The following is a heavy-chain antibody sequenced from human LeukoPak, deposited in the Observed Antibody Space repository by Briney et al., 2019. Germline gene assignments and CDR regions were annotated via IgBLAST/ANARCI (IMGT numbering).Heavy chain of an antibody. Sequence: SETLSLTCTVSGGSISSYYWSWIRQPPGKGLEWIGYIYYNGATNYSPSLKSRVTISVDTSKNQFSLDLKAVTAADTAVYYCAREVSGEFDYWGQGTLVTVSS. D-gene: IGHD3-10*02. CDR1: GGSISSYY. CDR3: AREVSGEFDY. CDR2: IYYNGAT. V-gene: IGHV4-59*01. J-gene: IGHJ4*02.